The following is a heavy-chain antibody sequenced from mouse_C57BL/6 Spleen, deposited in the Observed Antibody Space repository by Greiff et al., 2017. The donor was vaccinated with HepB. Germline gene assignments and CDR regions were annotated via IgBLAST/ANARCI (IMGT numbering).Heavy chain of an antibody. V-gene: IGHV2-2*01. CDR2: IWSGGST. CDR3: ARNPPYYGSSYGYFDV. D-gene: IGHD1-1*01. Sequence: VQLQESGPGLVQPSQSLSITCTVSGFSLTSYGVPWVRQSPGKGLEWLGVIWSGGSTDYNAAFISRLSISKDNSKSQVFFKMNSLQADDTAIYYCARNPPYYGSSYGYFDVWGTGTTVTVSS. CDR1: GFSLTSYG. J-gene: IGHJ1*03.